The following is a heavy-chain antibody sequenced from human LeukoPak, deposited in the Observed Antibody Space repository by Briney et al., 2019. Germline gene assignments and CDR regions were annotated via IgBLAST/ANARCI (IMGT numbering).Heavy chain of an antibody. V-gene: IGHV4-34*01. CDR2: INHSGST. Sequence: SETLSLTCSVYGGSFSGFYWNWIRQPPGKGLEWIGEINHSGSTHYSPSLKSRLSISVDPSKNQFSLKLSSVTAGDTAVYYCARGGGYCTNNVCPPWFDPWGQGALVTVSS. CDR1: GGSFSGFY. J-gene: IGHJ5*02. CDR3: ARGGGYCTNNVCPPWFDP. D-gene: IGHD2-8*01.